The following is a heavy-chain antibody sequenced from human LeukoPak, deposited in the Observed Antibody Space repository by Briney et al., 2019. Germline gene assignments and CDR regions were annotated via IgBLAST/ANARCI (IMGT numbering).Heavy chain of an antibody. CDR3: ARADCSGGYCYFFDC. D-gene: IGHD2-15*01. CDR1: GDSMSTYY. CDR2: IYNTGST. Sequence: SETLSLTCTVSGDSMSTYYWNWIRQSAGKGLEWIGRIYNTGSTTHNPSLKNRVTLSVDTSKNHCSLRLSSVTAADTAVYYCARADCSGGYCYFFDCWGQGTLVTVSS. V-gene: IGHV4-4*07. J-gene: IGHJ4*02.